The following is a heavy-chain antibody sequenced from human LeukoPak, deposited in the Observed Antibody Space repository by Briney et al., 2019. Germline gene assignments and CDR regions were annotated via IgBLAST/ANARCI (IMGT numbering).Heavy chain of an antibody. J-gene: IGHJ5*02. CDR3: AGGGPYYYGSGSTNWFDP. D-gene: IGHD3-10*01. CDR1: GYTFTGYY. CDR2: INPNSGGT. Sequence: ASVKVSCKASGYTFTGYYMHWVRQAPGQGLEWMGWINPNSGGTNYAQKFQGRVTMTRDTSISTAYMELSRLRSDDTAVYYCAGGGPYYYGSGSTNWFDPWGQGTLVTVSS. V-gene: IGHV1-2*02.